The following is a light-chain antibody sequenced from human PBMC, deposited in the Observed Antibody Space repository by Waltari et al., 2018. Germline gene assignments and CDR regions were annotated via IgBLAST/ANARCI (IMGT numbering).Light chain of an antibody. J-gene: IGKJ4*01. CDR2: DAF. CDR3: QQRYKWPHS. Sequence: EIVLTQSPATLSLSAGERATLSCRASPIVGTNLAWYQKRPGQAPRLLIYDAFDRAAGVPDRFSGSSSGVEFTLTISSLEPEDSGVYFCQQRYKWPHSFGGGTKVEI. CDR1: PIVGTN. V-gene: IGKV3-11*01.